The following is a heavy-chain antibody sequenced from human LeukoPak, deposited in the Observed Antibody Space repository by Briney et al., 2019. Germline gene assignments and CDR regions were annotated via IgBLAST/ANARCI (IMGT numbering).Heavy chain of an antibody. Sequence: PGGSLRLSCAASGFTFSSYWMHWVRQAPGKGLVWVSRINSDGSSTSYADSVKGRFTISRHNAKNTLYLQMNSLRAEDTAVYYCARVDGGNSAYYYYYGMDVWGQGTTVTVSS. J-gene: IGHJ6*02. D-gene: IGHD4-23*01. CDR2: INSDGSST. CDR1: GFTFSSYW. V-gene: IGHV3-74*01. CDR3: ARVDGGNSAYYYYYGMDV.